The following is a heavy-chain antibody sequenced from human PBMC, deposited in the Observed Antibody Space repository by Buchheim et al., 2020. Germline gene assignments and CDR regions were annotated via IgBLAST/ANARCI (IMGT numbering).Heavy chain of an antibody. J-gene: IGHJ4*02. CDR1: GFTFSSYA. CDR3: ARLFGSGEDPFDY. D-gene: IGHD3-10*01. CDR2: ISYDGSNK. V-gene: IGHV3-30*04. Sequence: QVQLVESGGGVVQPGRSLRLSCAASGFTFSSYAMHWVRQAPGKGLEWVAVISYDGSNKYYADSVKGRFTIYRDNSKTTLYLQMNSLRAEDTAVYYCARLFGSGEDPFDYWGQGTL.